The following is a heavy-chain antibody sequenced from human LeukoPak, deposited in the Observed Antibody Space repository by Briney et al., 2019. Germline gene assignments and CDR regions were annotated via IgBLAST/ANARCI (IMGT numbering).Heavy chain of an antibody. CDR2: IHPGVSDT. V-gene: IGHV5-51*01. J-gene: IGHJ4*02. Sequence: GESLKISCKGSGYSFTNYWIGWVRQMPGKGLEWMGIIHPGVSDTRYSPSFQGQVTISADKSISTAYLQWSSLKASDTAMYYCARESTSGYIRNFDYWGQGTLVTVSS. D-gene: IGHD6-13*01. CDR3: ARESTSGYIRNFDY. CDR1: GYSFTNYW.